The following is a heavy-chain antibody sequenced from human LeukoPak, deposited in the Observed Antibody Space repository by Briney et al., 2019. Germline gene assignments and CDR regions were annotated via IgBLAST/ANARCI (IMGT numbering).Heavy chain of an antibody. CDR3: ARAPLGDAFDI. Sequence: SETLSLTCAVSGGSISSGGYSWGWIRQPPGKGLEWIGYIYHSGSTYYNPSLRSRVTISVDRSKNQFSLKLSSVTAADTAVYYCARAPLGDAFDIWGQGTMVTVSS. J-gene: IGHJ3*02. D-gene: IGHD7-27*01. V-gene: IGHV4-30-2*01. CDR2: IYHSGST. CDR1: GGSISSGGYS.